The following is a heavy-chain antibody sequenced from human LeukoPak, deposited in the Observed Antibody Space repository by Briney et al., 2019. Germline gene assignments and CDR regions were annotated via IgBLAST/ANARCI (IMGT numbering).Heavy chain of an antibody. CDR2: ISAYNGNT. CDR1: GYTFTSYD. Sequence: ASVKVSCKASGYTFTSYDINRVRQATGQGLEWMGWISAYNGNTNYAQKLQGRVTMTTDTSTSTAYMELRSLRSDDTAVYYCARDGEAGLAAFDIWGQGTMVTVSS. V-gene: IGHV1-18*01. D-gene: IGHD3-10*01. CDR3: ARDGEAGLAAFDI. J-gene: IGHJ3*02.